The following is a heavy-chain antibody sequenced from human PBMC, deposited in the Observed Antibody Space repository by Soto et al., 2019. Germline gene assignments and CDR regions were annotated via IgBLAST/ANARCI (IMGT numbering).Heavy chain of an antibody. CDR1: GGSITSSSYY. D-gene: IGHD1-26*01. J-gene: IGHJ5*02. V-gene: IGHV4-39*01. Sequence: QLHLRESGPGLVKPSETLSLTCTVSGGSITSSSYYWGWIRQPPGKGLEWIGSIYYSGSTYYNPYTKSRAAISVDTSKTPSSLQLSSVPAADEAVYYCATQEVGGSYVYTFDPWGQGTLVTVSS. CDR3: ATQEVGGSYVYTFDP. CDR2: IYYSGST.